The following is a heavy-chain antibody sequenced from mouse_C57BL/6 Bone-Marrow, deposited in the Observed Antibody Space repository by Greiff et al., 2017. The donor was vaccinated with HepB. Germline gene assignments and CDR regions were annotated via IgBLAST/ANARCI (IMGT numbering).Heavy chain of an antibody. D-gene: IGHD1-1*01. V-gene: IGHV1-7*01. J-gene: IGHJ4*01. Sequence: QVQLQQSGAELAKPGASVKLSCKASGYTFTSYWMHWVKQRPGQGLEWIGYINPSSGYTKYNQKFKDKATLTADKSSRTAYMQLSSLTYEDSAVYYCARAPHYYGYAMDYWGQGTSVTVSS. CDR2: INPSSGYT. CDR3: ARAPHYYGYAMDY. CDR1: GYTFTSYW.